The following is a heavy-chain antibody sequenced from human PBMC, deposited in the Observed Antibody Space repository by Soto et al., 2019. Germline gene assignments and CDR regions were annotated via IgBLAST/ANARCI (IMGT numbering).Heavy chain of an antibody. CDR1: GYTFTSYA. V-gene: IGHV1-3*01. J-gene: IGHJ5*02. CDR2: INAGNGNT. Sequence: QVQLVQSGAEVKKPGASVKVSCKASGYTFTSYAMHWVRQAPGQRLEWMGWINAGNGNTKYSQKFQGRVTITRDTSASTAYMELSSLRSEDTAVYYCARAPRIAARPGRGYNWFDPWGQGTLVTVSS. CDR3: ARAPRIAARPGRGYNWFDP. D-gene: IGHD6-6*01.